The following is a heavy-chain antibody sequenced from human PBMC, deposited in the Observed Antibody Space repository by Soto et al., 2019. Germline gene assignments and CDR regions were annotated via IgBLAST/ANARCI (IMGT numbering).Heavy chain of an antibody. V-gene: IGHV3-23*01. J-gene: IGHJ4*02. D-gene: IGHD6-13*01. CDR2: ISSSGGST. CDR1: VFTFSSYA. Sequence: GESRRVSCAVSVFTFSSYAMSWVRQAPGKGLEWVSAISSSGGSTYYTDSVKGRFTISRDNSKNTLYLQMNSLRAEDTAVYYCAKDRSWYERQFDYCGQGTLVIVS. CDR3: AKDRSWYERQFDY.